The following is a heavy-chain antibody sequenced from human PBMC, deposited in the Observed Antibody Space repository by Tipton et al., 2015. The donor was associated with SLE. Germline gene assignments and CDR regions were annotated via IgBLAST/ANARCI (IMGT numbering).Heavy chain of an antibody. Sequence: TLSLTCTVSGGSISSHYWSWIWQPPGKGLEWIGYIYYSGSTNYNPSLKSRVTISVDTSKNQFSLKLSSVTAADTAVYYCARDQGIWSPPMDWGQGILVTVSS. CDR2: IYYSGST. D-gene: IGHD2-15*01. CDR1: GGSISSHY. J-gene: IGHJ4*02. V-gene: IGHV4-59*11. CDR3: ARDQGIWSPPMD.